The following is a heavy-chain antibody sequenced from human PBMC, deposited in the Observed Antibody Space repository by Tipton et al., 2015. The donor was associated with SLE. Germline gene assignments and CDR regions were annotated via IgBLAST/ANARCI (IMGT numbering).Heavy chain of an antibody. CDR3: AKQGPSAWYDFSYFDN. V-gene: IGHV4-31*03. CDR2: IYYSGST. CDR1: GGSISSGGYY. J-gene: IGHJ4*02. D-gene: IGHD6-19*01. Sequence: TLSLTCTVSGGSISSGGYYWSWIRQHPGKGLEWIGYIYYSGSTYYNPSLKSRVTISVDTSKNQFSLKLSSVTAADTAVYYCAKQGPSAWYDFSYFDNWGQGILVTVSS.